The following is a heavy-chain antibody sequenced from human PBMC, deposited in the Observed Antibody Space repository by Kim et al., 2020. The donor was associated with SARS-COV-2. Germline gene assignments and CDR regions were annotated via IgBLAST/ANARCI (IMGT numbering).Heavy chain of an antibody. CDR3: ARCTLIRGVIMSGNAFDF. CDR1: GFPFSSFA. V-gene: IGHV3-23*01. CDR2: VSGGGDAT. J-gene: IGHJ3*01. D-gene: IGHD3-10*01. Sequence: GGSLRRSCTTSGFPFSSFAMAWLRQRPGKAPEWVSGVSGGGDATYYADAVRGRFTVSRDISRNTIHLQMTSLRVDDTAQYYCARCTLIRGVIMSGNAFDFWGPGTMVTVSP.